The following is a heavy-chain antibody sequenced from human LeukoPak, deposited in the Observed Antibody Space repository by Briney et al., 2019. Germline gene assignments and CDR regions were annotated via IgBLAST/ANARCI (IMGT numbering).Heavy chain of an antibody. Sequence: PSETLSLTCAVYGGSFSGYYWSWIRQPPGKGLEWIGEINHSGSTNYNPSLKSRVTISVDTSKNQHSLKLSSVTAADTAVYYCARAKTARPYYYYYYMDVWGKGTTVTVSS. CDR2: INHSGST. J-gene: IGHJ6*03. D-gene: IGHD6-6*01. CDR3: ARAKTARPYYYYYYMDV. V-gene: IGHV4-34*01. CDR1: GGSFSGYY.